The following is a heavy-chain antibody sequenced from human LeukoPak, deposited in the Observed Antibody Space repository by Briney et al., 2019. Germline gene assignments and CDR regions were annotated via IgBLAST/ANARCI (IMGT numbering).Heavy chain of an antibody. CDR2: FYPGDSDT. J-gene: IGHJ2*01. CDR1: GYSFASYW. Sequence: PGESLKISCKGSGYSFASYWIGWVRQMPGKGLEWMGIFYPGDSDTRYSPAFQGQVTMSADKSINTAYLQWTSLKASDTAMYYCARQKAYDRYFDLWGRGTLVTVSS. D-gene: IGHD3-3*01. V-gene: IGHV5-51*01. CDR3: ARQKAYDRYFDL.